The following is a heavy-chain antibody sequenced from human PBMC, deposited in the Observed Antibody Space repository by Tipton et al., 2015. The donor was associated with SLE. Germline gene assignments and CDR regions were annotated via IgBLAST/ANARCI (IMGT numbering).Heavy chain of an antibody. J-gene: IGHJ3*02. D-gene: IGHD2-2*01. CDR3: ARDCSSTSCPHDAFDI. CDR1: GGTFSSYA. Sequence: QLVQSGAEVKKPGSSVKVSCKASGGTFSSYAISWVRQAPGQGLEWMGGIIPIFGTANYAQKFQGRVTITTDESTSTAYMELSSLRSEDTAVYYCARDCSSTSCPHDAFDIWGQGTMVTVSS. CDR2: IIPIFGTA. V-gene: IGHV1-69*01.